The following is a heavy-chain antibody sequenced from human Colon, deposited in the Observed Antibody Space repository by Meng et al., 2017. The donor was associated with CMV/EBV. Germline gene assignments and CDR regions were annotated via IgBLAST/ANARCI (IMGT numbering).Heavy chain of an antibody. D-gene: IGHD6-13*01. V-gene: IGHV1-2*02. CDR1: GDTFSGYY. J-gene: IGHJ5*01. CDR2: INVDSGVT. CDR3: TSPLSSIWYDS. Sequence: ASVKVSCKASGDTFSGYYIQWVRLAPGQGLEWMGWINVDSGVTNYAQKFQGRVTMTRDTSITTAYMEISSLKSDDTAVYYCTSPLSSIWYDSWGQGTLVTAPQ.